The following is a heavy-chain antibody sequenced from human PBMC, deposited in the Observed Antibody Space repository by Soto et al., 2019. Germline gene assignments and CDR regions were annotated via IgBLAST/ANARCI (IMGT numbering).Heavy chain of an antibody. V-gene: IGHV1-18*01. CDR1: GYTFTSYG. D-gene: IGHD6-6*01. CDR2: ISAYNGNT. Sequence: QVQLVQSGAEVKKPGASVKVSCKASGYTFTSYGISWVRQAPGQGLEWMGWISAYNGNTNYAQKLQGRVTMTTDTSTSTAYMELRSLRPDDTAVYYCARRGEQLAFYYYYGMDVWGQGTTVTVSS. CDR3: ARRGEQLAFYYYYGMDV. J-gene: IGHJ6*02.